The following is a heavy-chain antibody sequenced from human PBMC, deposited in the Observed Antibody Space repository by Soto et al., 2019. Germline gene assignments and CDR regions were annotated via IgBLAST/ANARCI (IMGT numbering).Heavy chain of an antibody. V-gene: IGHV3-23*01. D-gene: IGHD5-12*01. CDR3: VKEIHCTGCDFLFGRDY. Sequence: PGGSLRLSCAASGFTFSSYAMSWVRQAPGKGLEWVSTITRSGDSTYYADSVKGRFTISRDNSKNTLYLQMSSLRGEDTAVYYCVKEIHCTGCDFLFGRDYWGQGTLGTVS. CDR1: GFTFSSYA. J-gene: IGHJ4*02. CDR2: ITRSGDST.